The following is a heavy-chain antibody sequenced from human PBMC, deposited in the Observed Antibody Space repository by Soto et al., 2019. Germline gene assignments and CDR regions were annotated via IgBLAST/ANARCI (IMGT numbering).Heavy chain of an antibody. V-gene: IGHV4-30-4*01. J-gene: IGHJ4*02. CDR2: IYYSGST. CDR1: GGSISSGDYY. Sequence: PSETLSLTCTVSGGSISSGDYYWSWIRQPPGKGLEWIGYIYYSGSTYYNPSLKSRVTISVDTSKNQFSLKLSSVTAADTAVYYCASIPSGYRLFDYWGQGTLVTVSS. D-gene: IGHD3-22*01. CDR3: ASIPSGYRLFDY.